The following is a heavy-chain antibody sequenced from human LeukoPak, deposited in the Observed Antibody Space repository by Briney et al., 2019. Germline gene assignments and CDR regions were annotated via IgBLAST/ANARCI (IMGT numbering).Heavy chain of an antibody. V-gene: IGHV6-1*01. J-gene: IGHJ3*02. Sequence: SQTLSLTCAISGDSVSSNSAAWNWVRQSPSRGLEWLGRTYYRSKWSKNYAVSAKSQITINPDTSKNQFSLQLNSVTPEDTAVYYCARGDQAFDIWGQGTMVTVSS. CDR3: ARGDQAFDI. D-gene: IGHD3-16*01. CDR1: GDSVSSNSAA. CDR2: TYYRSKWSK.